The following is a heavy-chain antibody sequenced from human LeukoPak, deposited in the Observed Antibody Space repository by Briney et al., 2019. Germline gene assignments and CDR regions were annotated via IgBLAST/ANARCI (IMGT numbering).Heavy chain of an antibody. J-gene: IGHJ4*02. Sequence: GGSLRLSCAASGFTFGGYAMTWVRQAPGKGLEWLSLISGNAGITYQPDSVKGRFTVSRDNSKNTLYLQMNSLRAEDTAVYYCAKVGMVGSTYYFDSWGQGTLVTVSS. CDR3: AKVGMVGSTYYFDS. D-gene: IGHD1-26*01. CDR2: ISGNAGIT. V-gene: IGHV3-23*01. CDR1: GFTFGGYA.